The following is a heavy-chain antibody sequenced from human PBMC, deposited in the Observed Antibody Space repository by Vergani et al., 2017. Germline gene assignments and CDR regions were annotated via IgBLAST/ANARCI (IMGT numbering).Heavy chain of an antibody. V-gene: IGHV3-30*01. CDR2: ISYDGSNK. CDR3: ARDPSGSYFTYFDY. J-gene: IGHJ4*02. D-gene: IGHD1-26*01. Sequence: QVQLVESGGGVVQPGRSLRLSCAASGFTFSSYAMHWVRQAPGKGLEWVAVISYDGSNKYYADSVKGRFSISRDNSKNTLYLQMNSLRAEDTAVYYCARDPSGSYFTYFDYWGQGTLVTVSS. CDR1: GFTFSSYA.